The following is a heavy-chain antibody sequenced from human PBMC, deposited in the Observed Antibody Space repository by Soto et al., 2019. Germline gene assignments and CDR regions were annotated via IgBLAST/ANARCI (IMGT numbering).Heavy chain of an antibody. Sequence: SETLSLTCTVSGASISSGDNYWSWIRHHPGKGLEWIGYIYYSGNTYYNPSLKSRVTISVDTSKNQFSLKLSSVTAADTAVYYCARVDYNDYFVDYWGQGTLVTVSS. CDR1: GASISSGDNY. J-gene: IGHJ4*02. V-gene: IGHV4-31*03. CDR2: IYYSGNT. D-gene: IGHD4-17*01. CDR3: ARVDYNDYFVDY.